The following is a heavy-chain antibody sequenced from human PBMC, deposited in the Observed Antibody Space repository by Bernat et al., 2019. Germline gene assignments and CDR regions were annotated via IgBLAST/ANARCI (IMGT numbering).Heavy chain of an antibody. CDR1: GFIFRNAW. CDR2: IRSRPSGGTT. Sequence: EVHLVESGGGLVKPGESLRVSCAASGFIFRNAWMSWVRQAPGKGLEWVGRIRSRPSGGTTDYAAPVKGRFTISRDDSTNTLYLQMNNLKTEDTAMYYCLKEDFDFSTWGQGTLVTVS. J-gene: IGHJ5*02. D-gene: IGHD3-3*01. CDR3: LKEDFDFST. V-gene: IGHV3-15*01.